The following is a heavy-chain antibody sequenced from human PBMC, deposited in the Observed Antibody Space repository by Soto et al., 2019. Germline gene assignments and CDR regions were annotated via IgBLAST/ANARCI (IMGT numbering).Heavy chain of an antibody. J-gene: IGHJ6*02. D-gene: IGHD2-2*01. CDR3: ARYIPGVRYYGMDV. CDR2: IQSGGPT. V-gene: IGHV3-66*01. CDR1: GFTVSSKY. Sequence: GGSLRLSCAASGFTVSSKYMSWVRQAPGKGLEWVSLIQSGGPTYYADSVKGRFTISRDTSENTVHLQMYSLRAEDTAVYYCARYIPGVRYYGMDVWGQGTTVTVSS.